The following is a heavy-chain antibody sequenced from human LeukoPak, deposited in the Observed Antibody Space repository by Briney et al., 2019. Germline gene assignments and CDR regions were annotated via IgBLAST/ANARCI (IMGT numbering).Heavy chain of an antibody. Sequence: SDTLSLTCTVSGDSISSYYWSWIRQPPGKGLEWIGGICNSGGTNYNPSLKSRVPISVDTSKNQFSLNLSSVTAADTAVYYCAKTGRPNNSGWYRWFDPWGQGTLVTVSS. CDR1: GDSISSYY. CDR2: ICNSGGT. CDR3: AKTGRPNNSGWYRWFDP. J-gene: IGHJ5*02. D-gene: IGHD6-19*01. V-gene: IGHV4-4*09.